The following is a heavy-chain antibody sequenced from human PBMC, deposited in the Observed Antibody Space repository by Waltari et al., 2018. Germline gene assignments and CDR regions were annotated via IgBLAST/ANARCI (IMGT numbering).Heavy chain of an antibody. Sequence: QVQLVQSGAEVKKPGASVKVSCKASGYTFTSYGISWVRQAPGQGLEWMGWISAYNGNTNYAQKLQGRVTMTTDTSTSTAYMELRSLRSDDTAVYYCASTIILEGLLSEYYFDYWGQGTLVTVSS. V-gene: IGHV1-18*01. J-gene: IGHJ4*02. CDR2: ISAYNGNT. D-gene: IGHD2-21*01. CDR3: ASTIILEGLLSEYYFDY. CDR1: GYTFTSYG.